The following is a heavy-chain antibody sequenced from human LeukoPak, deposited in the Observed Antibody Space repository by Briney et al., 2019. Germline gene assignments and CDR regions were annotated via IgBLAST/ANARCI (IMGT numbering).Heavy chain of an antibody. V-gene: IGHV3-66*01. Sequence: GGSLRLSCAASGFTVSSNYMSWVRQAPGKGLEWVSVIYSGGSTYYADSVKGRFTISRDNSKNTLYLQMNSLRAEDTAVYYCARERIQRIYYYGMDVWGQGTTVTVSS. CDR2: IYSGGST. CDR1: GFTVSSNY. J-gene: IGHJ6*02. D-gene: IGHD2-15*01. CDR3: ARERIQRIYYYGMDV.